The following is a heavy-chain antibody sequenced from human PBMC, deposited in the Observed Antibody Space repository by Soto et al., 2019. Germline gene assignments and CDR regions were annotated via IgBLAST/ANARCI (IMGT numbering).Heavy chain of an antibody. CDR1: GYSFTSYW. Sequence: LRESLKISCKCSGYSFTSYWISWVLQMPGKGLEWMGRIDPSDSYTNYSPSFQGHVTISADKSISTAYLQWSSLKASDTAMYYCARRRYDFWSGYYIYYGMDVWGQGTTVTVSS. CDR2: IDPSDSYT. V-gene: IGHV5-10-1*01. D-gene: IGHD3-3*01. J-gene: IGHJ6*02. CDR3: ARRRYDFWSGYYIYYGMDV.